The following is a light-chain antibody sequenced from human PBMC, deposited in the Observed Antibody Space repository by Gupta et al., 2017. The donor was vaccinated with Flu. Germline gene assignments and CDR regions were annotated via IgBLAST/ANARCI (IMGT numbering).Light chain of an antibody. CDR2: GAS. CDR1: QSVSSN. CDR3: QQDNNWPPWT. J-gene: IGKJ1*01. V-gene: IGKV3-15*01. Sequence: EIVMTQSPATLSVSPGERATLSCRASQSVSSNLAWYQQKRGQAPRLLIYGASTRATGIPARFSGGGAGKEFTLTISSLQSEDFAVYYCQQDNNWPPWTFGQGTKVEIK.